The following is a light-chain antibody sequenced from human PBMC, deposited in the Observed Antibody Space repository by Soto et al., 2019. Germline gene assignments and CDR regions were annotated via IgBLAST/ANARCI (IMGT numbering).Light chain of an antibody. CDR1: QNINDN. Sequence: EIVMTQSPATLSLSPGERTTLSCRASQNINDNLAWYQQKPGQAPRLLIYHASTRATGIPDRFSGSGSGTDFTLTISSLEPEDFAVYYCQQYGRSGTFGQGTKVDI. J-gene: IGKJ1*01. CDR3: QQYGRSGT. V-gene: IGKV3-20*01. CDR2: HAS.